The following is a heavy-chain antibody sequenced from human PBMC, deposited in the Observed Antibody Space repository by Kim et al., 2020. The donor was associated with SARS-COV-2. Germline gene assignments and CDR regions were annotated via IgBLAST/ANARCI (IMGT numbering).Heavy chain of an antibody. CDR3: ARERGETGTSSSGFDY. J-gene: IGHJ4*02. Sequence: KFQGRVTMTRDTSTSTVYMELSSLGSEDTAVYYCARERGETGTSSSGFDYWGQGTLVTVSS. D-gene: IGHD1-1*01. V-gene: IGHV1-46*01.